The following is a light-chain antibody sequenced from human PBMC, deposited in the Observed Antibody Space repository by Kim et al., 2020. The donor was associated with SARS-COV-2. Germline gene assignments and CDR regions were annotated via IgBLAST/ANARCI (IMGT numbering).Light chain of an antibody. Sequence: SSELTQDPAVSVALGQTVKITCQGDSLRSYYASWYQQKPGQAPVRVIYGKNNRPSGIPDRFSGSSSGNTASLTITGAQAEDEADYYCNSWDSSDNHPVFCGGTKLTVL. CDR3: NSWDSSDNHPV. J-gene: IGLJ2*01. V-gene: IGLV3-19*02. CDR2: GKN. CDR1: SLRSYY.